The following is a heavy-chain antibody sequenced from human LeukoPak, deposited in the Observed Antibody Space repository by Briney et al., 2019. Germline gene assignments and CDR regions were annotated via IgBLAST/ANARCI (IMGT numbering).Heavy chain of an antibody. CDR2: ISWNSGSI. Sequence: GRSLRLSCAASGFTFDDYAMHWVRQAPGKGLEWVSGISWNSGSIGYADSVKGRFTISRDNAKNSLYLQMNSLRAEDTALYYCAKDESDYGDYLDAFDIWGQGTMVTVSS. CDR1: GFTFDDYA. V-gene: IGHV3-9*01. D-gene: IGHD4-17*01. J-gene: IGHJ3*02. CDR3: AKDESDYGDYLDAFDI.